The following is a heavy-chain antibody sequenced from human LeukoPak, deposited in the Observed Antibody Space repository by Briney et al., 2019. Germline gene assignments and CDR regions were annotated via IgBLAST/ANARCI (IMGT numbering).Heavy chain of an antibody. Sequence: PSETLSLTCTVSGDSVRSFHWSWIRQPPGKGLEWIGHMYYSGSTNYNPSLKSRVTISADTSENQFSLKVSSVTAADTAVYYCTRNRGYYVNDYWGQGILVTVSS. V-gene: IGHV4-59*02. D-gene: IGHD1-26*01. CDR1: GDSVRSFH. J-gene: IGHJ4*02. CDR2: MYYSGST. CDR3: TRNRGYYVNDY.